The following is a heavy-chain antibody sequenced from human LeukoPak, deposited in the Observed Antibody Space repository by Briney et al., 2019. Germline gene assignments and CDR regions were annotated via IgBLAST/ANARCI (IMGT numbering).Heavy chain of an antibody. Sequence: PSETLSLTCAVYGGSFSGYYWNCIRQPPGKGLEWIGEINHSGNTNYNPSLKSRVTMSVDTSKNQFSLRLSSVTAADTAVYYCARDHNYDSSGYFLYYWGQRTLVTVSS. CDR3: ARDHNYDSSGYFLYY. CDR1: GGSFSGYY. J-gene: IGHJ4*02. D-gene: IGHD3-22*01. CDR2: INHSGNT. V-gene: IGHV4-34*01.